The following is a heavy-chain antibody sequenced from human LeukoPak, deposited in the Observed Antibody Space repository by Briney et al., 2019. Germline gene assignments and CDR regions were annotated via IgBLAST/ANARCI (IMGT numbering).Heavy chain of an antibody. Sequence: PGRSLRLSCAASGFTFSSYAMHWVRQAPGKGLEWVAVISYDGSNKYYADSVKGRFTISRDNSKNTLYLKMNSLRAEDTAVYYCARGGYSSGWYSSRGGFFAFDIWGQGTMVTVSS. CDR1: GFTFSSYA. D-gene: IGHD6-19*01. CDR3: ARGGYSSGWYSSRGGFFAFDI. J-gene: IGHJ3*02. V-gene: IGHV3-30-3*01. CDR2: ISYDGSNK.